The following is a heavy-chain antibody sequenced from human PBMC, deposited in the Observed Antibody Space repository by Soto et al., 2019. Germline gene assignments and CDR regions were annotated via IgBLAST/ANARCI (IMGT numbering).Heavy chain of an antibody. V-gene: IGHV3-30-3*01. CDR3: AREGQRIRGVSTNGPTSS. Sequence: GGSLRLSCAASGFTFSSYAMHWVRQAPGKGLEWVAVISYDGSNKYYADSVKGRFTISRDNSKNTLYLQMNSLRAEDTAVYYCAREGQRIRGVSTNGPTSSWGQGTLVTVSS. J-gene: IGHJ5*02. D-gene: IGHD3-10*01. CDR1: GFTFSSYA. CDR2: ISYDGSNK.